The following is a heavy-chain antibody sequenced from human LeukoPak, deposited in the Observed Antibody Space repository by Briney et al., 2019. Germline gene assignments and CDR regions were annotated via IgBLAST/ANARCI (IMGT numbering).Heavy chain of an antibody. Sequence: GGSLTLACAASGFTFTTYSMNWVRQARRKGLEWVSYIISSSSAVCYADSVQGRFTISRDNANNSLYLQMNSLRAEDTAVYYCARVRPVVRGTYYFDYWGEGTLVTVSS. J-gene: IGHJ4*02. CDR2: IISSSSAV. D-gene: IGHD1-26*01. CDR3: ARVRPVVRGTYYFDY. CDR1: GFTFTTYS. V-gene: IGHV3-48*01.